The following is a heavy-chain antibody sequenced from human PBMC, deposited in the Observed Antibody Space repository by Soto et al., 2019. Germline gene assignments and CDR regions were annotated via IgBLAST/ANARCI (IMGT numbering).Heavy chain of an antibody. Sequence: PGGSLRLSCAASGFTFSSYAMSWVRQAPGKGLEWVSALNAGGDNTYYADSVKGRFTISRDNSMSALYLQMNSLRIEDTAVYYCAHPRGYGVFDAYDIWGQGTTVTVSS. D-gene: IGHD4-17*01. CDR1: GFTFSSYA. J-gene: IGHJ3*02. V-gene: IGHV3-23*01. CDR2: LNAGGDNT. CDR3: AHPRGYGVFDAYDI.